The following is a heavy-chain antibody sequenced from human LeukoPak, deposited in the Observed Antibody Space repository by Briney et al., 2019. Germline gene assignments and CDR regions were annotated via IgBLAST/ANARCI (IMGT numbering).Heavy chain of an antibody. Sequence: ASVKVSCKASGYTFTSYAMHWVRQAPGQRLEWMGWINAGNGNTKYSQKFQGRVTITRDTSASTAYMELSSLRSEDTAVYYCARDEQQLVWGGLDYWGQGTLVTVSS. V-gene: IGHV1-3*01. D-gene: IGHD6-13*01. CDR3: ARDEQQLVWGGLDY. J-gene: IGHJ4*02. CDR2: INAGNGNT. CDR1: GYTFTSYA.